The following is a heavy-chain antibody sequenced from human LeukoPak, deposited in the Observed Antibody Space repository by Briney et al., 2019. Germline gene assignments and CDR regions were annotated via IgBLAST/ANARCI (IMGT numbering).Heavy chain of an antibody. J-gene: IGHJ6*03. D-gene: IGHD2-8*01. Sequence: ASVKVSCKASGYTFTGYCMHWVRQAPGQGLEWMGWINPNSGGTNYAQKFQGRVTMTRDTSISTAYMELSRLRSDDTAVYYCARDIVLYRLPMDVWGKGTTVTVSS. CDR1: GYTFTGYC. V-gene: IGHV1-2*02. CDR3: ARDIVLYRLPMDV. CDR2: INPNSGGT.